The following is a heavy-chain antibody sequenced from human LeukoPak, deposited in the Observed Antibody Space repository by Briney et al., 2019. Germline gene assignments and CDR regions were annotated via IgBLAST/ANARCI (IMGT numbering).Heavy chain of an antibody. CDR3: ARPHNSDRSTYYRASLYWYFDL. V-gene: IGHV4-34*01. D-gene: IGHD3-22*01. Sequence: SETLSLTCAVYGGSFSRYYWSWIRQSPGQGLEWIAEIDHRGDTNYNPSAKSRVTISVDTSKNQFSLKVRSLSAADTAVYYCARPHNSDRSTYYRASLYWYFDLWGRGTLVTVSS. J-gene: IGHJ2*01. CDR1: GGSFSRYY. CDR2: IDHRGDT.